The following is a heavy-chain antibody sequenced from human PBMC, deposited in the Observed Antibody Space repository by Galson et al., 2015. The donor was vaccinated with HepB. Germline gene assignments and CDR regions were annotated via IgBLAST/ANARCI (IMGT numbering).Heavy chain of an antibody. CDR3: AKVGGTYYGSGRPFDY. V-gene: IGHV3-23*01. D-gene: IGHD3-10*01. J-gene: IGHJ4*02. CDR1: GFTFSSFA. CDR2: ISGSGDST. Sequence: SLRLSCAASGFTFSSFAMSWVRQAPGKGLEWVSSISGSGDSTYYADSVKGRVTISRDNPTHTLYLQVNSLRAEDKAVYYCAKVGGTYYGSGRPFDYWGQGTLVPVSS.